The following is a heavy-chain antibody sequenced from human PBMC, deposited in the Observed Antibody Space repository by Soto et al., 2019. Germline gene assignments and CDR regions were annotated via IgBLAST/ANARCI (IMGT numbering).Heavy chain of an antibody. CDR3: ARAVVVAATDFDY. V-gene: IGHV3-30-3*01. Sequence: QVQLVESGGGVVQPGRSLRLSCAASGFTFSTYAMHWVRQAPGKGLEWVSVISYDGSNKYYADSVKGRFTISRDNSKNTWYLQMNSLRAEDTAVYYCARAVVVAATDFDYWGQGTLVNVSS. D-gene: IGHD2-15*01. J-gene: IGHJ4*02. CDR1: GFTFSTYA. CDR2: ISYDGSNK.